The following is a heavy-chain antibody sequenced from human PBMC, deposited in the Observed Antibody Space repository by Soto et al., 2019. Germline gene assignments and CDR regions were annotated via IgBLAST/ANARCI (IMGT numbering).Heavy chain of an antibody. Sequence: QVQVVQSGGEVKKPGASVKVSCKASGYTFSNYGISWVRQAPGQGPEWMGWISGYNGNTKYAQKTQGRVTMTTDTSTNTAYMELRSLRFDDTAVYYCARGDSSWSAEYYRHWGQGTLVTVSS. J-gene: IGHJ1*01. CDR2: ISGYNGNT. CDR3: ARGDSSWSAEYYRH. D-gene: IGHD6-13*01. V-gene: IGHV1-18*01. CDR1: GYTFSNYG.